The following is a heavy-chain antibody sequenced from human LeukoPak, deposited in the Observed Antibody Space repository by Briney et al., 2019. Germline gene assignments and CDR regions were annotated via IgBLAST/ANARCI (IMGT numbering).Heavy chain of an antibody. V-gene: IGHV1-2*02. J-gene: IGHJ3*02. CDR1: GGTFSSYA. CDR2: INPNSGGT. D-gene: IGHD2-15*01. Sequence: ASVKVSCKASGGTFSSYAISWVRQAPGQGLEWMGWINPNSGGTNYAQKFQGRVTMTRDTSISTAYMELSRLRSDDTAVYYCARHRSGGGQDDAFDIWGQGTMVTVSS. CDR3: ARHRSGGGQDDAFDI.